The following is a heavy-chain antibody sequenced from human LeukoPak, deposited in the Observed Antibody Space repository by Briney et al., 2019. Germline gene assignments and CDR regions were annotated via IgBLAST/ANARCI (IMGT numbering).Heavy chain of an antibody. Sequence: SETLSLTCTVSGGSISSYYWSWIRQPPGRGLEWIGYVQTTGTSNFNPSLKSRVTITLYESKAQFSLRLASVTAADTAVYYCVRDRRHSYGSYFDPWGQGTLVIVSS. CDR3: VRDRRHSYGSYFDP. D-gene: IGHD5-18*01. J-gene: IGHJ5*02. CDR1: GGSISSYY. V-gene: IGHV4-59*01. CDR2: VQTTGTS.